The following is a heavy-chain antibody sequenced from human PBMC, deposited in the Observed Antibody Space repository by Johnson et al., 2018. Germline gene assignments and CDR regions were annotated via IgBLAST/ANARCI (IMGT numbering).Heavy chain of an antibody. J-gene: IGHJ6*02. V-gene: IGHV1-69*01. D-gene: IGHD2-2*01. CDR1: GGTFSSYA. Sequence: VQLVESGAEVKKPGSSVKVSCKASGGTFSSYAISWVRQAPGQGLEWMGGIIPIFGTANYAQKFQGRVTITADESTSTAYMELSSLRSEDTAGYYCARAYCSSTSCYYYYGMDVWGQGTTVTVSS. CDR2: IIPIFGTA. CDR3: ARAYCSSTSCYYYYGMDV.